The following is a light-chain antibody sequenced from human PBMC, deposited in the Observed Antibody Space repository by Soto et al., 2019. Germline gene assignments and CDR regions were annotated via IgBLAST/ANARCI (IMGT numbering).Light chain of an antibody. V-gene: IGKV1-12*01. CDR3: QQSMSLPLT. CDR1: QDINSW. J-gene: IGKJ4*01. CDR2: IAS. Sequence: DIQMTQSPSSVSASVGDRVTITCRASQDINSWLTWYQQKPGKAPKVLIYIASRLQPGVPSRFSGRGSGTDFSLTISNLHFEDFATYFCQQSMSLPLTFRGGTKV.